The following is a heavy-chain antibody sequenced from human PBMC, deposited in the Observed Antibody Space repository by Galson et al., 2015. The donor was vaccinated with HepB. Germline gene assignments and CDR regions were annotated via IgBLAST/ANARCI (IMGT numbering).Heavy chain of an antibody. CDR1: GFTFSSYA. CDR2: ISGSGGST. Sequence: SLRLSCAASGFTFSSYAMCWVRQAPGKGLEWVSAISGSGGSTYYADSVKGRFTISRDNSKNTLYLQMNSLRAEDTAVYYCAKLWGTGIQPHGRGGSFDYWGQGTLVTVSS. V-gene: IGHV3-23*01. D-gene: IGHD3-16*01. J-gene: IGHJ4*02. CDR3: AKLWGTGIQPHGRGGSFDY.